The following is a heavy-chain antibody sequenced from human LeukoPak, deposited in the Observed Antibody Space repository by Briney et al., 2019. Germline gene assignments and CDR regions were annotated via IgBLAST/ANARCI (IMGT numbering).Heavy chain of an antibody. D-gene: IGHD5-24*01. Sequence: SETLSLTCTVSGGSISSYYWSWIRQPPGKGLEWIGYIYYSGSTNYNPSLKSRVTISVDTSKNQFSLKLSSVTAADTAVYYCARHRRDGYNHYDAFDIWGQGTMVTVSS. V-gene: IGHV4-59*08. CDR1: GGSISSYY. CDR2: IYYSGST. J-gene: IGHJ3*02. CDR3: ARHRRDGYNHYDAFDI.